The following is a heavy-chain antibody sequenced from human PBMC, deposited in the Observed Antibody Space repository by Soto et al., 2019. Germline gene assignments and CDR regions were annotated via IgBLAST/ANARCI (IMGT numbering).Heavy chain of an antibody. Sequence: GGSLRLSCAASGFTFSGSAMHWVRQASGKGLEWVGRIRSKANSYATAYAASVKGRFTISRDDSKNTAYLQMNSLKTEDTAVYYCTRANIAARRGYYYGMDVWGQGTTVTVSS. CDR1: GFTFSGSA. V-gene: IGHV3-73*01. CDR2: IRSKANSYAT. D-gene: IGHD6-6*01. CDR3: TRANIAARRGYYYGMDV. J-gene: IGHJ6*02.